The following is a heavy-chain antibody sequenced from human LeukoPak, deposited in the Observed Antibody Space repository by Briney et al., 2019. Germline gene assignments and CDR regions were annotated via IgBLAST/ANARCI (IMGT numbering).Heavy chain of an antibody. CDR3: AKEENYYYDSSGYPTEVGYYYYGMDV. D-gene: IGHD3-22*01. CDR1: GFTFSSYG. Sequence: AVGALRLSSAASGFTFSSYGMPWVRQAPGKGLEWVAVISYDGSNKYYADSVKGRFTISRDNSKNTLYLQMNSLRAEDTAVYYCAKEENYYYDSSGYPTEVGYYYYGMDVWGQGTTVTVSS. J-gene: IGHJ6*02. V-gene: IGHV3-30*18. CDR2: ISYDGSNK.